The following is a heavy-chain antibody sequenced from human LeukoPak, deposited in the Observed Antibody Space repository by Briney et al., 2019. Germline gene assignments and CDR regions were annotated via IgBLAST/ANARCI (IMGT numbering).Heavy chain of an antibody. J-gene: IGHJ4*02. D-gene: IGHD3-22*01. CDR2: INHSGST. CDR3: ARGSSSGLIDY. Sequence: YPSETLSLTCAVYGGSFSGYYWSWIRQPPGKGLEWIGEINHSGSTNYNPSLKSRVTISVDTSKNQLSLKLSSVTAADTAVYYCARGSSSGLIDYWGQGTLVTVSP. V-gene: IGHV4-34*01. CDR1: GGSFSGYY.